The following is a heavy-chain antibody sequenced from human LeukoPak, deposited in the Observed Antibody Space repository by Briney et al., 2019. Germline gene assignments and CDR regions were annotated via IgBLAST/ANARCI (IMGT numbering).Heavy chain of an antibody. Sequence: GGSLRLSCAASGFTFSSYSMNWVRQAPGKGLEWVSSISSSSSYIYYADPVKGRFTISRDNAKNSLYLQMNSLRAEDTAVYYCAREPYYYDSSGYYYGGAFDIWGQGTMVTVSS. J-gene: IGHJ3*02. CDR2: ISSSSSYI. CDR1: GFTFSSYS. CDR3: AREPYYYDSSGYYYGGAFDI. D-gene: IGHD3-22*01. V-gene: IGHV3-21*01.